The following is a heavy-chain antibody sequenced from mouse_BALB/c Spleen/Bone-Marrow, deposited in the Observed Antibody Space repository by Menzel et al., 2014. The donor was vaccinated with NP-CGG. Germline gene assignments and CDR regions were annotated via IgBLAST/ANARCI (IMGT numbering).Heavy chain of an antibody. CDR1: GFNIKDTY. V-gene: IGHV14-3*02. CDR2: IDPANGNT. J-gene: IGHJ4*01. CDR3: ARNGYYVYYYAMDY. D-gene: IGHD2-3*01. Sequence: LQQSGAELVKPGASVKSSCTASGFNIKDTYMHWVKQRPEQGLEWIGRIDPANGNTKYDPKFQGKATITADTSSNTAYLQLSSLTSEDTAVYYCARNGYYVYYYAMDYWGQGTSVTVSS.